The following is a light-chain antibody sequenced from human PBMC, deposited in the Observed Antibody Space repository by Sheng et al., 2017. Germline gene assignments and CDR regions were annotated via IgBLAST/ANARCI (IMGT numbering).Light chain of an antibody. CDR3: QQYYTSPL. CDR2: WAS. Sequence: DIVMTQSPDSLPLSLGERATINCRSSQTVLYKSNDKNYLAWYQQKPGQPPKLIIYWASTRESGVPDRISGGGSGTDFTLTISNLQAEDAAVYFCQQYYTSPLFGQGTKLEIK. V-gene: IGKV4-1*01. CDR1: QTVLYKSNDKNY. J-gene: IGKJ2*01.